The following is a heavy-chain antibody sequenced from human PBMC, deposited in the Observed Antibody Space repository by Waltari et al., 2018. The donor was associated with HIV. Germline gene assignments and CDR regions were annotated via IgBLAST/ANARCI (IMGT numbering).Heavy chain of an antibody. V-gene: IGHV3-7*01. J-gene: IGHJ6*02. D-gene: IGHD1-26*01. CDR3: ARGDQWGIFMDSYYGLDV. CDR2: INQDATKK. Sequence: EDLLVESGGGVVKPGGSLRLPCEGYTCWISRYWMGWVRQASGKGLEWVANINQDATKKNYADSVKCRFSVSRDNGKYSVFLEMNRLRVQDTAMYFCARGDQWGIFMDSYYGLDVWGRGTTVIVSS. CDR1: TCWISRYW.